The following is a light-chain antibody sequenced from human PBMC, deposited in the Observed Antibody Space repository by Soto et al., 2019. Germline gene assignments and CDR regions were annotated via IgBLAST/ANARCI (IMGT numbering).Light chain of an antibody. Sequence: ENVLTQSPGTLSLSPGERATLSCRTSQSVANNYLAWYKQKPGQPPRLLIYDASNRATGIPDRFSGSGSGTDFTLTINSLDPDDFAVFNCQQYATSPLTFGQGTKV. CDR3: QQYATSPLT. V-gene: IGKV3-20*01. CDR2: DAS. CDR1: QSVANNY. J-gene: IGKJ1*01.